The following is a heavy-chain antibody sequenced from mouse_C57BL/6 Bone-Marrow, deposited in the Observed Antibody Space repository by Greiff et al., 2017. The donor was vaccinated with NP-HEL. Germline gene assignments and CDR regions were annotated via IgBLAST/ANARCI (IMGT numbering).Heavy chain of an antibody. J-gene: IGHJ4*01. D-gene: IGHD1-1*01. CDR1: GYTFTDYC. CDR2: IFPGSGST. V-gene: IGHV1-75*01. CDR3: ARPYYGSSHCYAMGC. Sequence: QVQLQQSGPELVKPGASVKISCKASGYTFTDYCINWVKQRPGQGLEWIGGIFPGSGSTYYNEKFKGKATLTVDKSSSTAYMLLSSLTSEDSAVYFCARPYYGSSHCYAMGCWGQGTSVTVSS.